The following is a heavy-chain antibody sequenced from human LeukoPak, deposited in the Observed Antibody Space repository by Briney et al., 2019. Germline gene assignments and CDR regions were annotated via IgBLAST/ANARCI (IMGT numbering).Heavy chain of an antibody. CDR3: AREGNYDSSGYPDY. J-gene: IGHJ4*02. V-gene: IGHV4-30-2*01. CDR1: GGSISSGGYS. CDR2: IYHSGST. D-gene: IGHD3-22*01. Sequence: SETLSLTCAVSGGSISSGGYSWSWIRQPPGKGLEWIGYIYHSGSTYYNPSLRSRVTISVDRSKNQFSLKLSSVTAADTAVYYCAREGNYDSSGYPDYWGQGTLVTVSS.